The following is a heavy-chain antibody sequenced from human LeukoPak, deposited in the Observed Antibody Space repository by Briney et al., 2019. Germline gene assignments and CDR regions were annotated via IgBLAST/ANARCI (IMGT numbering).Heavy chain of an antibody. J-gene: IGHJ4*02. CDR3: ASVGRDGYPDPFDY. CDR2: ISSSGSTI. Sequence: GGSLRLSCAASGFTFSDYYMSWIRQAPGKGLEWVSYISSSGSTIYYADSVKGRFTISRDNAKNSLYLQVNSLRAEDTAVYYCASVGRDGYPDPFDYWGQGTLVTVSS. CDR1: GFTFSDYY. V-gene: IGHV3-11*04. D-gene: IGHD5-24*01.